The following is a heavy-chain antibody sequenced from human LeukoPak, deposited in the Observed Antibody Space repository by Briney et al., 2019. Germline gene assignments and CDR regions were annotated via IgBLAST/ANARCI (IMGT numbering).Heavy chain of an antibody. CDR3: ARGFWSGYYGMDV. CDR1: GYTFIGSY. J-gene: IGHJ6*02. CDR2: INPNSGGA. Sequence: ASVKVSCKASGYTFIGSYMHWVRQAPGQGLEWMGRINPNSGGAIYAQNFQGRVTMTRDTSISTAYMELSRLRSDDTAVYYCARGFWSGYYGMDVWGQGTTVTVSS. V-gene: IGHV1-2*06. D-gene: IGHD3-3*01.